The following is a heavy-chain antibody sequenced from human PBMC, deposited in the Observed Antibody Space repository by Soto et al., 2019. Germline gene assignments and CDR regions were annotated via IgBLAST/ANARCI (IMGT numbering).Heavy chain of an antibody. Sequence: GGSLRLSCAASGFTFSSYWMHWVRQAPGKGRVWVSRINSDGGSTSYAASVKGRLTTSRNNAKNTLYLQMNSLRAEDTAVYYCARDQRLGLWFGENYGMDVWGQGTTVTVSS. D-gene: IGHD3-10*01. CDR1: GFTFSSYW. J-gene: IGHJ6*02. CDR2: INSDGGST. CDR3: ARDQRLGLWFGENYGMDV. V-gene: IGHV3-74*01.